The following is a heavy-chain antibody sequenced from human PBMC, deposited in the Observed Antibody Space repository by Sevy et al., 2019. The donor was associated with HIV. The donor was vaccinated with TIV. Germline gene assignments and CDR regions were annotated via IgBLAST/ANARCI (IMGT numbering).Heavy chain of an antibody. Sequence: ASVKVTCKVSGYTLTELSMHWVRQAPGKGLEWMGGFDPEDGETIYAQKFQGRVTMTEDTSTDTAYMELSSLRSEDTAVYYCATTAGIYQLLFHYWGQGTLVTVSS. CDR2: FDPEDGET. CDR3: ATTAGIYQLLFHY. D-gene: IGHD2-2*01. CDR1: GYTLTELS. V-gene: IGHV1-24*01. J-gene: IGHJ4*02.